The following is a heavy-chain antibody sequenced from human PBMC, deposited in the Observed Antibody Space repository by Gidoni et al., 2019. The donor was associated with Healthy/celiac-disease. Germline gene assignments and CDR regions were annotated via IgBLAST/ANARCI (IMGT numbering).Heavy chain of an antibody. CDR3: AKEPTGTRGYEALRSGFFDY. J-gene: IGHJ4*02. Sequence: EVQLVESGGGLVQPGRSLRLSCEASVFTFADYAMTWVRQAPGKGLEWVSGISWNSGSIGYADSVKVRFTISRDNAKNSLYLQMNSLRAEDTALYYCAKEPTGTRGYEALRSGFFDYWGQGTLVTVSS. CDR2: ISWNSGSI. CDR1: VFTFADYA. D-gene: IGHD1-7*01. V-gene: IGHV3-9*01.